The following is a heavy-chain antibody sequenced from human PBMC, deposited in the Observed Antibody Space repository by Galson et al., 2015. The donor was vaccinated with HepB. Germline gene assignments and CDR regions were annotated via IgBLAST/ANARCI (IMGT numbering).Heavy chain of an antibody. CDR3: AKASDSGSQYFDY. Sequence: SLRLSCAASGFTLSSYAMSWVRQAPGKGLEWVSGISSSGGGTYYADSVKGRFTVSKDNSKNTLYLQMNSLRAEDTAVYYCAKASDSGSQYFDYWGQGTLVTVSS. J-gene: IGHJ4*02. CDR2: ISSSGGGT. D-gene: IGHD1-26*01. V-gene: IGHV3-23*01. CDR1: GFTLSSYA.